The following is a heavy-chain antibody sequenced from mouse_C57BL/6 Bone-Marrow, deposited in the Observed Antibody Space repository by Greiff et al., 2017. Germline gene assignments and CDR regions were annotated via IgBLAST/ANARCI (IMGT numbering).Heavy chain of an antibody. V-gene: IGHV1-78*01. Sequence: QVQLKESDAELVKPGASVKISCTVSGYTFTDHTIHWMQQRPEQGLEWIGYIYPGDGSTKYIETFKGKVTLTADKSSSTVYMQLNSLTSEDSAVYFWARKFYYYGSSPWFAYWGQGTLVTVSA. J-gene: IGHJ3*01. D-gene: IGHD1-1*01. CDR2: IYPGDGST. CDR3: ARKFYYYGSSPWFAY. CDR1: GYTFTDHT.